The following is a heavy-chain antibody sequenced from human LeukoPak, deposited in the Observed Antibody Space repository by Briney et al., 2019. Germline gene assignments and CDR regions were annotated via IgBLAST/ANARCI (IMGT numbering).Heavy chain of an antibody. V-gene: IGHV4-39*07. CDR3: MTDLTSLRCGGHCTFDY. CDR1: GGSISSSSYY. D-gene: IGHD2-21*01. CDR2: IYYSGST. J-gene: IGHJ4*02. Sequence: SETLSLTCTVSGGSISSSSYYWGWIRQPPGKGLEWIGSIYYSGSTYYNPSLKSRVTISVDTSKNQFSLKLSSVTAEDTAVYYCMTDLTSLRCGGHCTFDYWGQGALVTVSS.